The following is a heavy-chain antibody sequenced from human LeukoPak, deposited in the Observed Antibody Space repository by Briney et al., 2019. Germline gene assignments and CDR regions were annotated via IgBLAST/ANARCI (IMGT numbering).Heavy chain of an antibody. V-gene: IGHV1-69*13. CDR2: IIPIFGTA. D-gene: IGHD3-3*01. CDR1: GGTFSSYA. CDR3: AGAPWGFLESTHLYYYYYMDV. J-gene: IGHJ6*03. Sequence: SVKVSCKASGGTFSSYAISWVRQAPGQGLEWMGGIIPIFGTANYAQKFQGRVTITADESTSTAYMELSSLRSEDTAVYYCAGAPWGFLESTHLYYYYYMDVWGKGTTVTVSS.